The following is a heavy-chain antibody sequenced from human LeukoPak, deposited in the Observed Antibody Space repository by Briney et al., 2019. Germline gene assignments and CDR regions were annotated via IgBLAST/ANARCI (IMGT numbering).Heavy chain of an antibody. CDR3: TTRYCNGASCYDDAFDI. CDR2: IKSKTDDGRI. Sequence: PGGSLRLSCAASGFSFSDTWMIWVRQAPGKGLELVGRIKSKTDDGRIDYAAPGKGRFSISRDDSTNTLYLQMNSMKIEDTAVYYCTTRYCNGASCYDDAFDIWGQGTMVTVSS. J-gene: IGHJ3*02. V-gene: IGHV3-15*01. CDR1: GFSFSDTW. D-gene: IGHD2-2*01.